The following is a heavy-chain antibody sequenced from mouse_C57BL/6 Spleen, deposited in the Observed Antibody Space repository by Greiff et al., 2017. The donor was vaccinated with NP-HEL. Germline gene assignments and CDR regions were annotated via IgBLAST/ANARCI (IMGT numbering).Heavy chain of an antibody. Sequence: ESGPGLVKPSQSLSLTCSVTGYSITSGYYWNWIRQFPGNKLEWMGYISYDGSNNYNPSLNNRISITRDTSKNQFFLKLNSVTTEDTATYYCARETGYYSYFDYWGQGTTLTVSS. CDR2: ISYDGSN. CDR1: GYSITSGYY. CDR3: ARETGYYSYFDY. V-gene: IGHV3-6*01. D-gene: IGHD2-12*01. J-gene: IGHJ2*01.